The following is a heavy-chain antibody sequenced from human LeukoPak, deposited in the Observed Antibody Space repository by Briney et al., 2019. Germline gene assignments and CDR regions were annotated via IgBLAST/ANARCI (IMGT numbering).Heavy chain of an antibody. CDR1: GYTFTGYY. J-gene: IGHJ4*02. V-gene: IGHV1-2*02. D-gene: IGHD5-12*01. CDR2: INPNSGGT. CDR3: ARGGHSGYDGYGY. Sequence: GASVKVTCKASGYTFTGYYMHWVRQAPGQGREWMGWINPNSGGTNYAQKFQGRVTMTRDTSISTAYMELSRLRSDDTAVYYCARGGHSGYDGYGYWGQGTLVTVSS.